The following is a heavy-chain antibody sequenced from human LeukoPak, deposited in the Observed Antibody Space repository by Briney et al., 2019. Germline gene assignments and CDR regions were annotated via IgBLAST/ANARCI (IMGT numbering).Heavy chain of an antibody. V-gene: IGHV3-21*01. D-gene: IGHD3-10*01. J-gene: IGHJ4*02. CDR1: GFTFSSYW. CDR2: ISSRSSYI. CDR3: ARGGENSGFDF. Sequence: GGSLRLSCAASGFTFSSYWMSWVRQAPGKGLEWVSSISSRSSYIYYADSVKGRFTISRDNAQNSLYLQMNSLRAEDTAVYYCARGGENSGFDFWGQGTLVTVSS.